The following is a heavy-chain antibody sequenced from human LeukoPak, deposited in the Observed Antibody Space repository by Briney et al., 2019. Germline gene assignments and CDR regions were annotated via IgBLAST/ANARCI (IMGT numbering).Heavy chain of an antibody. CDR2: INSDGSST. Sequence: GGSLRLSCAASGFTFSSYWMHWVRQAPGKGLVWVSRINSDGSSTSYADSVKGRFTISRDNAKNTLYLQLNSLRAEDTAVYYCARDVAVAGGEFDYWGQGTLVTVSS. CDR3: ARDVAVAGGEFDY. CDR1: GFTFSSYW. D-gene: IGHD6-19*01. V-gene: IGHV3-74*01. J-gene: IGHJ4*02.